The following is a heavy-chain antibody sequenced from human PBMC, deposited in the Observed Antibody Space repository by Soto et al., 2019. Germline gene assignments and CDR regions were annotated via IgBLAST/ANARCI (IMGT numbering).Heavy chain of an antibody. D-gene: IGHD2-2*01. CDR1: GRSICSHY. Sequence: PSETPHLTSSAAGRSICSHYWRKIRKPPGKGLEWIAYIYYSGTSYNPSLKSRVSISLDTSKNQFSLKLNSVTAADTAVYYCACSIGYCSTTRCQNWFDPWGQGTLVTVS. CDR2: IYYSGT. CDR3: ACSIGYCSTTRCQNWFDP. V-gene: IGHV4-59*08. J-gene: IGHJ5*02.